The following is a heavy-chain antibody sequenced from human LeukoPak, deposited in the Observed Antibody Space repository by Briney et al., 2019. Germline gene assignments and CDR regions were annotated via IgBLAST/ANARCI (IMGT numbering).Heavy chain of an antibody. D-gene: IGHD6-13*01. J-gene: IGHJ5*02. Sequence: GESLKISWKGSGYSFTGYWIGWVRQMPGKGLEWMGIIYPGDSDTRYSPSFQGQVTISADKSISTAYLQWSSLKASDTAMYYCARLWAAAGSNWFDPWGQGTLVTVSS. CDR2: IYPGDSDT. V-gene: IGHV5-51*01. CDR1: GYSFTGYW. CDR3: ARLWAAAGSNWFDP.